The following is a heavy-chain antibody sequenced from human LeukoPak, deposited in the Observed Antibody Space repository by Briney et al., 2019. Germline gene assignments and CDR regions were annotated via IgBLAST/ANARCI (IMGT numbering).Heavy chain of an antibody. Sequence: GESLKISCKGSGYRFTTYWIAWVRQMPGKGLEWMGIIYPGDAETRYSPSFQGQVTISADKSITTAYLQWSSLEASDTAMYYCARLDSSGSTSFDYWGQGTLVTVSS. CDR2: IYPGDAET. V-gene: IGHV5-51*01. CDR3: ARLDSSGSTSFDY. CDR1: GYRFTTYW. D-gene: IGHD3-22*01. J-gene: IGHJ4*02.